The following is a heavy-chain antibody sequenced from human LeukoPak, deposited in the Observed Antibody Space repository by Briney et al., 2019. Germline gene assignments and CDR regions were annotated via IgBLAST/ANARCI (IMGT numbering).Heavy chain of an antibody. J-gene: IGHJ6*02. CDR2: ISSSSSYI. Sequence: PGGSLRLSCAASGFSFSSYSMNWVRQSPGKGLEWVSSISSSSSYIYYADSVKGRFTISRDNAKNSLYLQMNSLRAEDTAVYYSARDDVAAAGKGPYYYGMDVWGQGTTVTVSS. CDR3: ARDDVAAAGKGPYYYGMDV. V-gene: IGHV3-21*01. CDR1: GFSFSSYS. D-gene: IGHD6-13*01.